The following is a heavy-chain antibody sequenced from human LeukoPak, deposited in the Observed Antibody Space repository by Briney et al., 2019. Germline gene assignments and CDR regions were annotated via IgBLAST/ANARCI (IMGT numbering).Heavy chain of an antibody. J-gene: IGHJ4*02. D-gene: IGHD1-26*01. V-gene: IGHV3-30*18. CDR1: GFTFSSYG. CDR3: AKETGRWELE. Sequence: GRSLRLSCAASGFTFSSYGIHWVRQAPGKGLEWVAVISNDGSNKYYADSVKGRFTISRDNSKNTLYLQMNSLRAEDTAVCYCAKETGRWELEWGQGTLVTVSS. CDR2: ISNDGSNK.